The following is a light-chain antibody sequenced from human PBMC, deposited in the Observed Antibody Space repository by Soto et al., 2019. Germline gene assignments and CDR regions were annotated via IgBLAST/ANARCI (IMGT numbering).Light chain of an antibody. Sequence: DIVMTQSSLSLPVTPGEPASISCRSSQSLLHSNGYNYLDWYLQKPGQSPQLLIYLGSNRASGVPDRFSGSGSGTDFTLKISRVEAEDVGVYYCMQALQPSFTFGPGTKVDIK. V-gene: IGKV2-28*01. CDR2: LGS. CDR3: MQALQPSFT. J-gene: IGKJ3*01. CDR1: QSLLHSNGYNY.